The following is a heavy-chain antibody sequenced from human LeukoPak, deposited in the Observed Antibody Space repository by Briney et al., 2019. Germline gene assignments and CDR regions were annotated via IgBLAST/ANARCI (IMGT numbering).Heavy chain of an antibody. CDR3: SRLRGNSYGYADY. CDR2: ISSSGNTI. J-gene: IGHJ4*02. V-gene: IGHV3-48*04. D-gene: IGHD5-18*01. Sequence: GGSLRLSCAASGFSLSTYSMNWVRQAPGQGLEWISYISSSGNTIDYADSVNGRFTISRDNAKNSLYLQMNSLRAEDTAIYYCSRLRGNSYGYADYWGQGTLVTVSS. CDR1: GFSLSTYS.